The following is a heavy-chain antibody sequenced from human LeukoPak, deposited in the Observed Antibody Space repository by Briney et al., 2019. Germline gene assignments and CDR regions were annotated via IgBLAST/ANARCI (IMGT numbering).Heavy chain of an antibody. CDR3: ARVKKVDTSIDY. CDR1: GDSFSSRSYY. V-gene: IGHV4-39*01. CDR2: IYYTGST. D-gene: IGHD5-18*01. J-gene: IGHJ4*02. Sequence: SETLSLTCTVSGDSFSSRSYYWGWIRQPPGKGLEWIGSIYYTGSTYYNPSLKSRVTVSKDTSKNQFSLKLNSVTAADTAVYYCARVKKVDTSIDYWGQGTLVTVSS.